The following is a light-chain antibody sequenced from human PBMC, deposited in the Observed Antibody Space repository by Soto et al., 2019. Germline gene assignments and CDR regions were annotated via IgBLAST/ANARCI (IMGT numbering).Light chain of an antibody. Sequence: EIELTQSPATLSLSPLERATLXFMASQSVSSSYLAWYQQKPGQAPRLLIYGASSRATGIPDRFSGSGSGTDFTLTINRLEPEDFAVYYCEQYDKSITFGGGTKVDIK. CDR2: GAS. CDR1: QSVSSSY. CDR3: EQYDKSIT. J-gene: IGKJ4*01. V-gene: IGKV3-20*01.